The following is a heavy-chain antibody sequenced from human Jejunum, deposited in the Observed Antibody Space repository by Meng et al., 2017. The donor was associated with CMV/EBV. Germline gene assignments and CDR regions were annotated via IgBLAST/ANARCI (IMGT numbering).Heavy chain of an antibody. CDR2: IKHDGSQK. Sequence: SSAASGFTFSSHEMSWVRQAPGRGLEWVANIKHDGSQKNYVDSVKGRFTISRDNAKNSLYLHMDSLRVEDTAIYYCARDSRGLGDYWGQGTLVTVSS. V-gene: IGHV3-7*01. CDR1: GFTFSSHE. D-gene: IGHD6-19*01. CDR3: ARDSRGLGDY. J-gene: IGHJ4*02.